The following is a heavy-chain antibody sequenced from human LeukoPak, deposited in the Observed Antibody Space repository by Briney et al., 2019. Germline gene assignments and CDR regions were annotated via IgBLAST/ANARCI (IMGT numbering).Heavy chain of an antibody. CDR1: GFSLDDHA. Sequence: GGSLRLSCAVSGFSLDDHAMNWVRQAPGKGLEWVSGMSWNGGSLDYADSVKGRFIISRDNAKKSLYLQMNSLRPEDTAVYYCAKDTEFGEPYHGMDVWGQGTTVTVSS. CDR2: MSWNGGSL. D-gene: IGHD3-10*01. CDR3: AKDTEFGEPYHGMDV. J-gene: IGHJ6*02. V-gene: IGHV3-9*01.